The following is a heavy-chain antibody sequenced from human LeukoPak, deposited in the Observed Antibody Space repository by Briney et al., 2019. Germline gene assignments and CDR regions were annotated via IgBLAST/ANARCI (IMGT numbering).Heavy chain of an antibody. J-gene: IGHJ4*02. Sequence: GGSLRLSCAASGFTFSGSWMSWVRQAPGKGLECVANIKQDGSEQYYVDSVKGRFTISRDNAKNSLYLQMSSLGGGDKGGYYWATGLGGIWGQGTLVTVSS. D-gene: IGHD3-16*01. V-gene: IGHV3-7*01. CDR2: IKQDGSEQ. CDR1: GFTFSGSW. CDR3: ATGLGGI.